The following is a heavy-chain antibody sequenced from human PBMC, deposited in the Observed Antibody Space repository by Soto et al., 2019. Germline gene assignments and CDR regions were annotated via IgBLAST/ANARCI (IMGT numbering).Heavy chain of an antibody. CDR3: AHYFNGRAFDI. Sequence: SETLSLTCTVSGGSISSGDYYWSWIRQPPGKGLEWIGYIYYSGSTYYNPSLKSRVTISVDTSKNQFSMKLSSVTAADTAVYYCAHYFNGRAFDIWGQGTMVTVSS. CDR2: IYYSGST. CDR1: GGSISSGDYY. V-gene: IGHV4-30-4*01. J-gene: IGHJ3*02. D-gene: IGHD3-10*01.